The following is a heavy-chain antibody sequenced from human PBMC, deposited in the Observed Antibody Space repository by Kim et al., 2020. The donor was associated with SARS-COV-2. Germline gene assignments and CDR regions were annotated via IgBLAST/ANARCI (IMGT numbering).Heavy chain of an antibody. D-gene: IGHD4-17*01. CDR3: AQRSAVVDW. Sequence: SETLSLTCAVYSGLFSGHYWNWIRQSPGVGLEWIGEINHSGTTKYNPSFKSRVTLSVYTSKNQFSLRMTSVTAADTAVYYCAQRSAVVDWWGQGTPVTVS. V-gene: IGHV4-34*01. CDR2: INHSGTT. CDR1: SGLFSGHY. J-gene: IGHJ4*02.